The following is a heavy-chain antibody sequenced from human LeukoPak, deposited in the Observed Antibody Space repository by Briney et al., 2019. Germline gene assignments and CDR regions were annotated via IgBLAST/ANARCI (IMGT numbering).Heavy chain of an antibody. D-gene: IGHD3-22*01. CDR3: AREGVVITVGFDY. CDR2: IYYSGST. Sequence: SETLSLTCTVSGGSFSSSSYYWGWIRQPPEKGLEWIGYIYYSGSTYYNPSLKSRVTISVDTSKNQFSLKLSSVTAADTAVYYCAREGVVITVGFDYWGQGTLVTVSS. J-gene: IGHJ4*02. V-gene: IGHV4-31*03. CDR1: GGSFSSSSYY.